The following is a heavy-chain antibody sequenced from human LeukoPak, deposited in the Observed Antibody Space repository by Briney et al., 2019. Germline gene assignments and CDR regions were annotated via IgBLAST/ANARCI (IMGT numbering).Heavy chain of an antibody. CDR3: AKSVFGYSYGYFDY. CDR2: ISSSSSYI. J-gene: IGHJ4*02. Sequence: GGSLRLSCAASGFTFSSYSMNWVRQAPGKGLEWVSSISSSSSYIYYADSVKGRFTISRDNAKNSLYLQMNSLRAEDTAVYYCAKSVFGYSYGYFDYWGQGTLVTVSS. CDR1: GFTFSSYS. D-gene: IGHD5-18*01. V-gene: IGHV3-21*04.